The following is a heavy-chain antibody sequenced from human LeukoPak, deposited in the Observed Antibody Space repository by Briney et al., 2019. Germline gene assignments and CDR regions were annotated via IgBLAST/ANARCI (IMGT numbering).Heavy chain of an antibody. CDR2: IHSSGTA. CDR1: GGSMDTYF. D-gene: IGHD3-10*01. Sequence: PSGTLSLTCRVSGGSMDTYFWNWVRQSAGKGLEWIGRIHSSGTANYNPSLKTRASMSIDTSKTQFSVTLTSVTAADTAIYYCARAPPDYGVIHDAFDIWGQGTVVTVSS. J-gene: IGHJ3*02. CDR3: ARAPPDYGVIHDAFDI. V-gene: IGHV4-4*07.